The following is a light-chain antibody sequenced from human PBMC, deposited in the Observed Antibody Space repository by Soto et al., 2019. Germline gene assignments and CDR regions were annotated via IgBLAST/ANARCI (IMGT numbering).Light chain of an antibody. CDR3: NSYSSSSTLVV. J-gene: IGLJ2*01. V-gene: IGLV2-14*01. Sequence: QSVLTQPASVSGSPGQSITISCTGTSSDVGGYNYVAWYQQHPGKAPRLILYDVTDRPSGVSNRFSGSKSGNTASLTISGVQAQDEADYYCNSYSSSSTLVVFGGGTQLTVL. CDR1: SSDVGGYNY. CDR2: DVT.